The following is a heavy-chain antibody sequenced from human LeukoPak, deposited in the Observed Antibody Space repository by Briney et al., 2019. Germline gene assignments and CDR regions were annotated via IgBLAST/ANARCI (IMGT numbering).Heavy chain of an antibody. Sequence: PSETLSLTCAVYSGSLINYYWSWIRQPPGKGLELVWDSDHVGHTNYNPPLKSRVIMSIDTSRNQFSLQINSVTASDTAVYYCAMVLWQSGRQGPWDQGSLVIVSS. J-gene: IGHJ5*02. CDR1: SGSLINYY. D-gene: IGHD4/OR15-4a*01. V-gene: IGHV4-34*01. CDR2: SDHVGHT. CDR3: AMVLWQSGRQGP.